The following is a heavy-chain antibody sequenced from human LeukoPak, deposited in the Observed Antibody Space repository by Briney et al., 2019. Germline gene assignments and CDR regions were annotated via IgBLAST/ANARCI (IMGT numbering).Heavy chain of an antibody. D-gene: IGHD2-2*01. V-gene: IGHV3-30*02. Sequence: GGSLRLSCAASGFTFGSYGMHWVRQAPGKGLEWVTFIRSDGSNKYYADSVKGRFTISRDNAKTSLYLQMNSLRAEDTAVYYCARVRVPSRAFDIWGQGTMVTVSS. CDR1: GFTFGSYG. CDR3: ARVRVPSRAFDI. J-gene: IGHJ3*02. CDR2: IRSDGSNK.